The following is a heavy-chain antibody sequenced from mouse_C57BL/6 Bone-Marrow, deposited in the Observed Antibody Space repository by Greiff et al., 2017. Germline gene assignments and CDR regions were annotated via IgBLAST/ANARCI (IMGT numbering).Heavy chain of an antibody. Sequence: QVQLKESGPELVKPGASVKISCKASGYAFSSSWMNWVQQRPGKGLEWIGGIYPGDGDTNYKGKFKGKATLTADKSSSTAYMQLSSLTSEDSAVYFCAREYYDRRSYAMDYWGQGTSVTVSS. CDR2: IYPGDGDT. V-gene: IGHV1-82*01. CDR3: AREYYDRRSYAMDY. CDR1: GYAFSSSW. D-gene: IGHD2-4*01. J-gene: IGHJ4*01.